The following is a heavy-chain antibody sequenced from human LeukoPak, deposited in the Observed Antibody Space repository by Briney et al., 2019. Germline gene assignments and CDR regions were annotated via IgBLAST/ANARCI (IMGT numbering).Heavy chain of an antibody. CDR1: GFTFSSYW. Sequence: GGSLRLSCAASGFTFSSYWMHWVRQAPGKGLVWVSHITSDGSTTSYADSVKGRFTISRDNAKNTLYLQMNSLRAEDTAVYYCARDVVTATFDYWGQGTLVTASS. V-gene: IGHV3-74*01. J-gene: IGHJ4*02. D-gene: IGHD2-21*02. CDR3: ARDVVTATFDY. CDR2: ITSDGSTT.